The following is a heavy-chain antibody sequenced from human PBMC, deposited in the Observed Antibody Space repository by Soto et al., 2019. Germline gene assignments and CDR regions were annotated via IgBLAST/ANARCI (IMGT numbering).Heavy chain of an antibody. J-gene: IGHJ6*03. CDR1: GYTFTSYG. CDR2: ISAYNGNT. CDR3: ARGLRYFDWIAHQDYYMDV. Sequence: ASVKVSCKASGYTFTSYGISWVRQAPGQGLEWMGWISAYNGNTNYAQKLQGRVTMTTDTSTSTAYMELRSLRSDDTAVYYCARGLRYFDWIAHQDYYMDVWGKGTTVTVSS. V-gene: IGHV1-18*01. D-gene: IGHD3-9*01.